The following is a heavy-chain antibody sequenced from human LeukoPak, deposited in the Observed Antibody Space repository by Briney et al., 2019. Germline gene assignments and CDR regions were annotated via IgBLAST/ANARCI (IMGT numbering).Heavy chain of an antibody. V-gene: IGHV4-39*02. D-gene: IGHD3-22*01. J-gene: IGHJ4*02. CDR2: MYYSGST. CDR3: ARNYYDGSGYWF. CDR1: GGSITSSSY. Sequence: PSETLSLTCTVSGGSITSSSYGLWIRQPPGKGLEWIGSMYYSGSTHYNPSLRSRVTISVETSQNHFSLKLRSVTAADTAVYYCARNYYDGSGYWFWGQGTLVTVSS.